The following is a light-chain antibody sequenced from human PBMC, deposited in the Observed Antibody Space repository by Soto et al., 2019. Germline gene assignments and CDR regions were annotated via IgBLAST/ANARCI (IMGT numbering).Light chain of an antibody. CDR3: HQYATFWT. J-gene: IGKJ1*01. Sequence: DIQMTQSPSTLSASVGDRVTITCRASQSINNWLAWYQQKPGKAPKLLIYKASNLDIAVPSRFSGSGSGTEFTLSISSLQPDDFATYYCHQYATFWTFGQGTKVEIK. CDR2: KAS. CDR1: QSINNW. V-gene: IGKV1-5*03.